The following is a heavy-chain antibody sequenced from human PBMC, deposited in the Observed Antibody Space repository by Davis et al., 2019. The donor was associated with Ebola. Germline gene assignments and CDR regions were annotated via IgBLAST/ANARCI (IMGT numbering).Heavy chain of an antibody. CDR3: ARELGVSSTWPDYYNYYGMDV. CDR1: GYTFTNYG. CDR2: INPHNGNT. J-gene: IGHJ6*02. V-gene: IGHV1-18*04. D-gene: IGHD6-13*01. Sequence: ASVPVSCKASGYTFTNYGITWVRQAPGQGLEWMGWINPHNGNTNYAQNVQGRLTMTTDTSTNTAYMEVGSLKSDDPAVYYCARELGVSSTWPDYYNYYGMDVWGQGTTVTVSS.